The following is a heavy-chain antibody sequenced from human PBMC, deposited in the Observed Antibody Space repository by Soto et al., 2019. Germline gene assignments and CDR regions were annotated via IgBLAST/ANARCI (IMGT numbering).Heavy chain of an antibody. J-gene: IGHJ6*02. CDR3: ARGQSSPHGMDV. Sequence: SETLSLTCTVSGGSISSGDYYLNWIRQPPGKGLEWIGNIYYSGRTYYNPSLTSRVIISVDTSKNQFSLKLTSATAADTAVYYCARGQSSPHGMDVWGQGTTVTVSS. D-gene: IGHD6-13*01. CDR1: GGSISSGDYY. CDR2: IYYSGRT. V-gene: IGHV4-30-4*01.